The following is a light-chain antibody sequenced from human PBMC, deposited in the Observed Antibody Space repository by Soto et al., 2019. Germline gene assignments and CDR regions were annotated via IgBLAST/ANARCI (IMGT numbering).Light chain of an antibody. CDR2: LTS. J-gene: IGKJ4*01. Sequence: DIVMTQSPLSLTVTPGEPASISCRSSQSLLHSNGYNYLDWYLQKPGQSPRLLMYLTSTRASGVPDRFSGSGSGKDFTLKISRVEAEDVGVYYCMQALQTPLTFGGGTQVDIK. V-gene: IGKV2-28*01. CDR1: QSLLHSNGYNY. CDR3: MQALQTPLT.